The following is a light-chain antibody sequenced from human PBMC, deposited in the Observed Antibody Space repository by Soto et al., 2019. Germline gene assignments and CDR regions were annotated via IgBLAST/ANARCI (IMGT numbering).Light chain of an antibody. CDR3: QQYYSTPLN. J-gene: IGKJ4*01. V-gene: IGKV4-1*01. CDR2: CAS. Sequence: DIVMTQSPDSLAVSLGERATINCKSSQSVLYSSNNKNYLAWYQQKPGQPPKLLIYCASTRESGVPDRFSGSGSETDFTLTISSLQAEDVAVYYCQQYYSTPLNFGGGTKVEIK. CDR1: QSVLYSSNNKNY.